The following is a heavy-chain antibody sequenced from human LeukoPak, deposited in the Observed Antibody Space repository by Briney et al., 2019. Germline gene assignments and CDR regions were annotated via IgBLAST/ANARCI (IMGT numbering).Heavy chain of an antibody. Sequence: ASVKVSCKASGYTFTSYYMHWVRQAPGQGLEWMGIINPSGGSTSYAQKFQGRVTMTRDMSTSTVYMELSRLRSEDTPVYYCARDLGSRADDAFDIWGQGTMVTLSS. CDR2: INPSGGST. CDR1: GYTFTSYY. J-gene: IGHJ3*02. CDR3: ARDLGSRADDAFDI. V-gene: IGHV1-46*01. D-gene: IGHD3-10*02.